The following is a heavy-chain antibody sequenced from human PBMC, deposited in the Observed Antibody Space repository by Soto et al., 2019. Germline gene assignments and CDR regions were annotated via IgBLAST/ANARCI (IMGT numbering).Heavy chain of an antibody. D-gene: IGHD3-16*01. CDR1: GFTFSTFE. J-gene: IGHJ5*01. CDR3: VKGGWLDF. CDR2: ISDDSSRT. V-gene: IGHV3-23*01. Sequence: EVQLLESGGGLVQPGGSLGLSCAAAGFTFSTFEMSWVRQAPGRGLEWVSFISDDSSRTYYADAVKGRFTISRDNSKHTLYLQMNSLPAEDTAVYACVKGGWLDFWGQGTLVTSSS.